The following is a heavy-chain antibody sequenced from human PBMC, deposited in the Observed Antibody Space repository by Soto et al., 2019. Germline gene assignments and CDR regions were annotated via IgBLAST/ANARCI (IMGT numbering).Heavy chain of an antibody. CDR2: IYYSGST. Sequence: QLQLQESGPGLVKPSETLSLTCTVSGGSISSSSYYWGLIRQPPGKGLEWIGSIYYSGSTYYNPSLKSRVTISVDTSKNQFSLKLSSVTAADTAVYYCASRVGAPNYWYFDLWGRGTLVTVSS. J-gene: IGHJ2*01. CDR3: ASRVGAPNYWYFDL. CDR1: GGSISSSSYY. D-gene: IGHD1-26*01. V-gene: IGHV4-39*01.